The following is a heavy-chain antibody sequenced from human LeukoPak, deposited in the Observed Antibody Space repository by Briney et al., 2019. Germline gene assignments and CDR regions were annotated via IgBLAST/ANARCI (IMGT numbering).Heavy chain of an antibody. D-gene: IGHD3-22*01. Sequence: PGGSLRLSCAASGFTFSSYGMHWVRQAPGKGLEWVSAISGSGGSTYYADSVKGRFTISRDNSKNTLYLQMNSLRAEDTAVYYCAKGPYYYDSSGYSDYWGQGTLVTVSS. CDR2: ISGSGGST. CDR3: AKGPYYYDSSGYSDY. J-gene: IGHJ4*02. CDR1: GFTFSSYG. V-gene: IGHV3-23*01.